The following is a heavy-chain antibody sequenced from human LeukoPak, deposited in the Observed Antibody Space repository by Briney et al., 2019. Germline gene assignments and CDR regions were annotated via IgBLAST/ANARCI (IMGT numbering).Heavy chain of an antibody. D-gene: IGHD5-12*01. Sequence: GGSLRLSCAASGFSFTTYAMSWVRQAPGKGLEWVANIKQDGSEKYYVDSVKGRFTISRDNAKNSLYLQMNSLRAEDTAVYYCAIDSGYHEFDYWGQGTLVTVSS. CDR2: IKQDGSEK. CDR3: AIDSGYHEFDY. CDR1: GFSFTTYA. V-gene: IGHV3-7*01. J-gene: IGHJ4*02.